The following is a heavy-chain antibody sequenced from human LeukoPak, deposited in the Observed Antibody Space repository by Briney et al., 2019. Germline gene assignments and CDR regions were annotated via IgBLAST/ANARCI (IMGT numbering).Heavy chain of an antibody. CDR3: ARFYCSSTSCYIDY. Sequence: GGSLRLSCAASGFTFSSYSMNWVRQAQGKWLEWVSSISSSSSYIYYADSVKGRFTISSDNAKNSLYLQMNSLRAEDTAVYYCARFYCSSTSCYIDYWGQGTLVTVSS. CDR1: GFTFSSYS. J-gene: IGHJ4*02. D-gene: IGHD2-2*02. V-gene: IGHV3-21*01. CDR2: ISSSSSYI.